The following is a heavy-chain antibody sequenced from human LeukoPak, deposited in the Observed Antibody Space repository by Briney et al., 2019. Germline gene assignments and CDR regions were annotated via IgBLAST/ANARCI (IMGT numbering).Heavy chain of an antibody. CDR1: GFTFSSYA. CDR3: VRDRSYGAFDS. CDR2: ISGSGGST. Sequence: PGGSLRLSCAASGFTFSSYAMSWVRQAPGKGLEWVSAISGSGGSTYYADSVKGRFTISRDNAKNSLYLQMNSLRAEDTAFYRCVRDRSYGAFDSWGLGTLVTVSS. D-gene: IGHD5-18*01. V-gene: IGHV3-23*01. J-gene: IGHJ4*02.